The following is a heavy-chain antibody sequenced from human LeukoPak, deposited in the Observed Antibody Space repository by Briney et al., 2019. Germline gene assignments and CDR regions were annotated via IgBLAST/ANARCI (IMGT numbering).Heavy chain of an antibody. D-gene: IGHD2-21*02. J-gene: IGHJ6*02. CDR2: FSLDTDRI. CDR3: TKDITAGGADV. V-gene: IGHV3-9*01. CDR1: GPSFEAYA. Sequence: GGSLRLSCTVSGPSFEAYAMHWVRQGPGKGLEWVSGFSLDTDRIGYADSVKGRFTISRDKAKNSLYLEMNSLRVEDTALYYCTKDITAGGADVWGQGTTVTVSS.